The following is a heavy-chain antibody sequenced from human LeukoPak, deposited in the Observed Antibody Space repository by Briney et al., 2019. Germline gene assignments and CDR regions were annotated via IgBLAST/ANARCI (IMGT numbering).Heavy chain of an antibody. D-gene: IGHD3-10*01. J-gene: IGHJ5*02. CDR1: GGSFSGYY. CDR3: ARGGRVRFGT. CDR2: INHSGST. Sequence: SETLSLTCAVYGGSFSGYYWSWIRHPPGKGLEWIGEINHSGSTNYNPSLKSRVTISVDTSKNQFSLKLSSVTAADTAVYYCARGGRVRFGTWGQGTLVTVSS. V-gene: IGHV4-34*01.